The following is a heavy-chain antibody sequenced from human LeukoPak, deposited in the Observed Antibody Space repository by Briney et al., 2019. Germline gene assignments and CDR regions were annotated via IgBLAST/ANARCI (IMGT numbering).Heavy chain of an antibody. V-gene: IGHV1-69*13. D-gene: IGHD6-13*01. Sequence: GASVKVSCKASGGTFSSYAISWVRQAPGQGLEWMGGIIPIFGTANYAQKFQGRGTITADESTSTAYMELSSLRSEDTAVYYCARESSSWYLDAFDIWGQGTMVTVSS. CDR3: ARESSSWYLDAFDI. CDR1: GGTFSSYA. J-gene: IGHJ3*02. CDR2: IIPIFGTA.